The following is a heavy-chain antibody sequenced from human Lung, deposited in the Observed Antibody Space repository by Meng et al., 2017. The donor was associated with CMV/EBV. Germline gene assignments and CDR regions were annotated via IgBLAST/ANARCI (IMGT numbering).Heavy chain of an antibody. CDR1: RASISSFY. D-gene: IGHD1-1*01. CDR2: VSDSGSA. V-gene: IGHV4-59*01. J-gene: IGHJ4*02. CDR3: ARGTGTTQHYFED. Sequence: SXTLSLTCTISRASISSFYWSWIRHPPGKGLQWIGYVSDSGSAKYNPSLESRGTISRDRSRNQFYLNLNSVTAADTAMYFCARGTGTTQHYFEDWGQGRWVTVSS.